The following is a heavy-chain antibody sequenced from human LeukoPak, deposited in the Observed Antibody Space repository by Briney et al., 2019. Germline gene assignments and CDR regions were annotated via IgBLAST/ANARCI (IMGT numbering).Heavy chain of an antibody. Sequence: GGSLRLSCAASGFTFSSYEMNWVRQAPGKGLEWVSYISSSGSTIYYADSVKGRFTISRDNAKNSLYLQMNSLRAEDTAAYYCASTQTTVTTSNFDYWGQGTLVTVSS. D-gene: IGHD4-17*01. J-gene: IGHJ4*02. CDR2: ISSSGSTI. V-gene: IGHV3-48*03. CDR1: GFTFSSYE. CDR3: ASTQTTVTTSNFDY.